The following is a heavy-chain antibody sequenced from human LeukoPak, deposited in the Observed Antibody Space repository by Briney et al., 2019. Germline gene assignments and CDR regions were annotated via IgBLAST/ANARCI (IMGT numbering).Heavy chain of an antibody. V-gene: IGHV4-59*01. CDR3: ARNLYSFDY. CDR2: IYYSGST. J-gene: IGHJ4*02. D-gene: IGHD1-14*01. CDR1: GGSISSYY. Sequence: PSETLSLTCTVSGGSISSYYWSWIRQPPGKGLEWIGYIYYSGSTNYNFSLKSRVTISVDTSKNQFSLKLSSVTAADTAVYYCARNLYSFDYWGQGTLVTVSS.